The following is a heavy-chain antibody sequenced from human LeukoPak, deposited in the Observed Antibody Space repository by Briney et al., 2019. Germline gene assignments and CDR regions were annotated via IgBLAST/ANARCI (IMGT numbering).Heavy chain of an antibody. D-gene: IGHD2-15*01. CDR1: GGSISAYY. CDR3: ARSIVVVVAAADAFDI. J-gene: IGHJ3*02. Sequence: SETLSLTCTVSGGSISAYYWSWIRQSPGKGLEWIGYIYYSGSTNYNPSLKSRVTISVDTSKNRFSLKLSSVTTADTAVYYCARSIVVVVAAADAFDIWGQGTMVTVSS. V-gene: IGHV4-59*01. CDR2: IYYSGST.